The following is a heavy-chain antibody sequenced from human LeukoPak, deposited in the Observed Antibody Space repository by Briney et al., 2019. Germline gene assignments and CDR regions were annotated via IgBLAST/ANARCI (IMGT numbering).Heavy chain of an antibody. Sequence: SETLSLTCTVSGGSISSYYWSWIRQPPGKGLEWMGYIYYSGSTNYNPSLKSRVTISVDTSKNQFSLKLSSVTAADTAVYYCARDRMVAAAGYFDYWGQGTLVTVSS. J-gene: IGHJ4*02. CDR2: IYYSGST. V-gene: IGHV4-59*12. CDR3: ARDRMVAAAGYFDY. D-gene: IGHD6-13*01. CDR1: GGSISSYY.